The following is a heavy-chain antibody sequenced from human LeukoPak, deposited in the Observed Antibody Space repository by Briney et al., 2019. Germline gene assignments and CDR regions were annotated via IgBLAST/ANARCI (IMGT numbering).Heavy chain of an antibody. D-gene: IGHD3-10*01. CDR2: ISDSGGDT. Sequence: GGSLRLSCAASGFSFSNYAMSWVRQAPGEGLEWASTISDSGGDTYYADSVEGRFTISRDNSKNTLYLQMTSLRAEDTAIYYCAKVPYSDYGSGRPPFMDVWGQGTTVAVSS. CDR3: AKVPYSDYGSGRPPFMDV. CDR1: GFSFSNYA. J-gene: IGHJ6*02. V-gene: IGHV3-23*01.